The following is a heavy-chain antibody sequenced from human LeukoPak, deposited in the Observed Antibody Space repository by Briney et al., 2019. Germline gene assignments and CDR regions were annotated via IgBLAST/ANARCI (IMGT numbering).Heavy chain of an antibody. Sequence: ASVKVSCKASGGTFSSYAISWVRQAPGQGLEWMGGIIPIFGTANYAQKFQGRVTITADESTSTAYMELSSPRSEDTAVYYCAGNYYGSGSYPDYWGQGTLVTVSS. J-gene: IGHJ4*02. CDR2: IIPIFGTA. CDR3: AGNYYGSGSYPDY. V-gene: IGHV1-69*01. CDR1: GGTFSSYA. D-gene: IGHD3-10*01.